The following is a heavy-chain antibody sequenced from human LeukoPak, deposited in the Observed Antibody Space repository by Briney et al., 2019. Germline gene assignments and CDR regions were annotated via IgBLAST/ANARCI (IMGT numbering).Heavy chain of an antibody. CDR1: GFTFSSYA. CDR3: AKVYLSAYYDFWLGAFDI. J-gene: IGHJ3*02. D-gene: IGHD3-3*01. V-gene: IGHV3-23*01. Sequence: GGSLRLSCAASGFTFSSYAMSWVRQAPGKGLEWVSAISGSGGSTYYADSVKGRFTISRDNSKNTLYLRMNSLRAEDTAVYYCAKVYLSAYYDFWLGAFDIWGQGTMVTVSS. CDR2: ISGSGGST.